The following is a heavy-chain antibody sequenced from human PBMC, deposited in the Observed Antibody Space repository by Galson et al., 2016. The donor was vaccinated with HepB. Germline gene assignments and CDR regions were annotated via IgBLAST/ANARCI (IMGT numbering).Heavy chain of an antibody. J-gene: IGHJ5*02. Sequence: SLRLSCGASGFTFTDYYMSWIRQAPGKGLEWLSYISATGIRTYYADSVKGRFTISRDNTKNSLYLQMNSLRVEDTAVYYCVRRMDPWGQGTLVTVSS. CDR2: ISATGIRT. D-gene: IGHD2-8*01. CDR3: VRRMDP. V-gene: IGHV3-11*01. CDR1: GFTFTDYY.